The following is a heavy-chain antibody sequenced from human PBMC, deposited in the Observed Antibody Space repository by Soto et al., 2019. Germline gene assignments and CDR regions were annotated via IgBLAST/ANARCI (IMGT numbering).Heavy chain of an antibody. CDR2: IIPMFGTA. Sequence: QVQLVQSGAEVKKPESSVKVSCKAPGGNFSTYAISWVRQAPGQGLEWMGGIIPMFGTANYAQRFQDRVTITADESTNTVYMEPSSLRSEDTAVYFCASGIQLWLRRINNGYSGWGQGTLVTVSS. J-gene: IGHJ4*02. CDR3: ASGIQLWLRRINNGYSG. V-gene: IGHV1-69*12. CDR1: GGNFSTYA. D-gene: IGHD5-18*01.